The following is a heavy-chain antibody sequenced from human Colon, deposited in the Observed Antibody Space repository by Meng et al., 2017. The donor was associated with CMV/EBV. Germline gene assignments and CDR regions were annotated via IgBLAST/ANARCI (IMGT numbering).Heavy chain of an antibody. CDR2: IHWDDDK. CDR1: GFSLTTTGAG. J-gene: IGHJ4*02. V-gene: IGHV2-5*02. CDR3: ARHSLTILTD. D-gene: IGHD2-8*02. Sequence: IPLRGPGPALVNPTQTPTLTCTFSGFSLTTTGAGVAWVRQPPGKAPELLALIHWDDDKRYSPSLKNRLNITKDTSKNQVVLSMTDLDPADTGTFYCARHSLTILTDWGQGALVTVSS.